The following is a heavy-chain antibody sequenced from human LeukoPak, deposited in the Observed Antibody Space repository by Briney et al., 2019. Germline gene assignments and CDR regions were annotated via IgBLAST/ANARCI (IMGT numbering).Heavy chain of an antibody. D-gene: IGHD3-3*01. Sequence: GGSLRLSCAASGFTFGNYAMSWVRQAPGKGLEWVSSITGSGGSTYYAGSVKGRFTISRDNSKNTLYLQMSSLRAEDTAVYYCAKDKGDFWSGHHYWGQGTLVTVSS. CDR1: GFTFGNYA. CDR3: AKDKGDFWSGHHY. V-gene: IGHV3-23*01. J-gene: IGHJ4*02. CDR2: ITGSGGST.